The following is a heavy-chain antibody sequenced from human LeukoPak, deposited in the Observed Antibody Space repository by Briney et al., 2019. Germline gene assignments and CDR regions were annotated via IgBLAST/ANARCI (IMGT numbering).Heavy chain of an antibody. Sequence: SETLSLTCGVSGGSINSTNYWRWLRQAPGRGLEWIGEIAHDGTRNYNSSLRSRVAMSFDRANHYFSLSLTAVTAADTALYYCARPNRPFCPFPFWGQGVLVTVSS. CDR3: ARPNRPFCPFPF. D-gene: IGHD2/OR15-2a*01. V-gene: IGHV4-4*02. CDR2: IAHDGTR. J-gene: IGHJ4*02. CDR1: GGSINSTNY.